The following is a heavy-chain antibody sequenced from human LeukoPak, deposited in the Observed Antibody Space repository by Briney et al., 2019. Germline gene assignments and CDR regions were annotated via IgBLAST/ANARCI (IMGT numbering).Heavy chain of an antibody. D-gene: IGHD3-22*01. J-gene: IGHJ3*02. CDR3: ARDRFSNRYYDSSNDAFDI. V-gene: IGHV7-4-1*02. CDR1: GYTFTSYY. Sequence: ASVKVSCKASGYTFTSYYMHWVRQAPGQGLEWMGWINTNTGNPTYAQGFTGRFVFSLDTSVSTAYLQISSLKAEDTAVYYCARDRFSNRYYDSSNDAFDIWGQGTMVTVSS. CDR2: INTNTGNP.